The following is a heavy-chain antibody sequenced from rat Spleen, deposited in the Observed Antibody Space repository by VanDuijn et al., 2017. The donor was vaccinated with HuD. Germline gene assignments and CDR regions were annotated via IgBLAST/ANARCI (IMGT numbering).Heavy chain of an antibody. Sequence: EVQLVESGGGFVQPGKSLKLSCAASGFTFSDYYMAWVRQAPTKGLEWVATISPSGVTYYRDSVKGRFTVSRENAKSTLYFLMDSLRSEDTATYYCVRRDNNYAYWGQGVMVTVSS. D-gene: IGHD1-10*01. J-gene: IGHJ2*01. V-gene: IGHV5-25*01. CDR2: ISPSGVT. CDR1: GFTFSDYY. CDR3: VRRDNNYAY.